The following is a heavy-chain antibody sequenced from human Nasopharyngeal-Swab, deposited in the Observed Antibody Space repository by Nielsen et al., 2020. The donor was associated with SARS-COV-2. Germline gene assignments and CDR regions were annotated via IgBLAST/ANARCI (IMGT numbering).Heavy chain of an antibody. J-gene: IGHJ6*03. V-gene: IGHV4-34*01. CDR1: GGSFSGYY. CDR3: ARKFYYYYYYMDV. CDR2: INHSGST. Sequence: SETLSLTCAVYGGSFSGYYWSWIRQPPGKGLEWIGEINHSGSTNCNPSLKSRVTISVDTSKNQFSLKLSSVTAADTAVYYCARKFYYYYYYMDVWGKGTTVTVSS.